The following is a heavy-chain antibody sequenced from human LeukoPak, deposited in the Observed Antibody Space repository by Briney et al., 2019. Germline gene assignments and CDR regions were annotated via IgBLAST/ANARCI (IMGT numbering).Heavy chain of an antibody. D-gene: IGHD2-2*01. CDR3: TTAPDIVVVPAAMAEGAGAGYYYYMDV. CDR2: IKSKAGGETT. CDR1: GFTFSNAW. Sequence: PGGSLRLSCAASGFTFSNAWMSWVRQAPGQGLEWVSHIKSKAGGETTDYAAPVKGRFTISRDDSKNTLYLQMNSLKTEDTAVYYCTTAPDIVVVPAAMAEGAGAGYYYYMDVWGKGTTVTISS. J-gene: IGHJ6*03. V-gene: IGHV3-15*01.